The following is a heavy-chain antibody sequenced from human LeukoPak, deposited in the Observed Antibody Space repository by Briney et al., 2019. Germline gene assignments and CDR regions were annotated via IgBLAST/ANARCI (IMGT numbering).Heavy chain of an antibody. V-gene: IGHV3-23*01. Sequence: ETLSLTCTVSGYSISSGYYWGWIRQPPGKGLEWVSGISPSGDIKYYVDSVKGRFTVSRDNSKNTLYLQINSLRADDTAVYHCAKDDAWLQFNDWGQGTLVTVSS. CDR2: ISPSGDIK. CDR3: AKDDAWLQFND. J-gene: IGHJ4*02. CDR1: GYSISSGYY. D-gene: IGHD5-24*01.